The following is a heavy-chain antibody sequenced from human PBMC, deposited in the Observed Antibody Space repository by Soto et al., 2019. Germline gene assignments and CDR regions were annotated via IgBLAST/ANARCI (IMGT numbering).Heavy chain of an antibody. CDR3: AKGGRQWLVTSDFNY. D-gene: IGHD6-19*01. CDR1: GFTFRDYA. V-gene: IGHV3-30*18. CDR2: VSHDGRNT. J-gene: IGHJ4*02. Sequence: GGSLRLSCAAPGFTFRDYAMHWVRQAPGKGLEGGAVVSHDGRNTHYADSVKGRFTISRDSSKNTVSLEMTSLRAEDTAVYYCAKGGRQWLVTSDFNYWGQGALVTVSS.